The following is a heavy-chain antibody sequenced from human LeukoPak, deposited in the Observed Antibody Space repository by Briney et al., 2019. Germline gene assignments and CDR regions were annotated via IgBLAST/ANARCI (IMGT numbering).Heavy chain of an antibody. CDR1: GFTFSSYG. CDR3: ARSYYYDSSHTVDY. Sequence: PGRSLRLSCAASGFTFSSYGMHWVRQAPGKGLEWVAVISYDGSNKYYADSVKGRFTISRDNSKNTLYLQMNSLRAEDTAVYYCARSYYYDSSHTVDYWGQGTLVTVSS. D-gene: IGHD3-22*01. J-gene: IGHJ4*02. CDR2: ISYDGSNK. V-gene: IGHV3-30*03.